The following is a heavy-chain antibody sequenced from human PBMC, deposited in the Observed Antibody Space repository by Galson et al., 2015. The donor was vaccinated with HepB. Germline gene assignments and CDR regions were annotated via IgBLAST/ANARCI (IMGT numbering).Heavy chain of an antibody. J-gene: IGHJ3*02. V-gene: IGHV3-21*04. CDR1: GFTFSRYS. CDR2: IGSSSTYI. Sequence: SLRLSCAASGFTFSRYSMNWVRQAPGKGLDWVSSIGSSSTYIYCADSVRGRFTISRHNAKNSLYLQMNSLRAEDTAVYYCARAGERGFDIWGQGTMVTVSS. CDR3: ARAGERGFDI. D-gene: IGHD3-16*01.